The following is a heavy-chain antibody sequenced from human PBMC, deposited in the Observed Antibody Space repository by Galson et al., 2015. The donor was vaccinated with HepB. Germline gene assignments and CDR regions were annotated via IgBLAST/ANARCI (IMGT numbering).Heavy chain of an antibody. J-gene: IGHJ1*01. D-gene: IGHD2-8*01. CDR2: ISYDGSNK. V-gene: IGHV3-30*03. Sequence: SLRLSCAASGFTFSSYGMHWVRQAPGKGLEWVAVISYDGSNKYYADSVKGRFTISRDNSKNTLYLQMNSLRAEDTAVYYCAAASILYDGAGGYFQHWGQGTLVTVSS. CDR3: AAASILYDGAGGYFQH. CDR1: GFTFSSYG.